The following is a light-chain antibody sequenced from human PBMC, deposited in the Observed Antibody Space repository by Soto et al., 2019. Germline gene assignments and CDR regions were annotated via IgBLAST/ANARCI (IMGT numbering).Light chain of an antibody. CDR2: AAS. J-gene: IGKJ4*01. CDR3: LQHNIYPPT. CDR1: QGIGSA. V-gene: IGKV1-17*01. Sequence: DIPMTQSPSSLSASVGDRVTITCRASQGIGSALGWYQQKPRKAPKRLIYAASSLQSGVPSRFSGSGSGTEFTLTISSLQPEDFATYYCLQHNIYPPTFGGGTKVEIK.